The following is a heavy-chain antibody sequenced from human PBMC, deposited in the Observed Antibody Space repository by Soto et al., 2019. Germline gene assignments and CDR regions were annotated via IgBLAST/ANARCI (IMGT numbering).Heavy chain of an antibody. D-gene: IGHD3-3*01. CDR3: AADASSSGYYWFYFDN. Sequence: HMDLVQSGPEVKKPGTSVKVSCKASEFTFSSSAVQWVRQTRGQRLEWIGWIAGGSGNTNYAQNFRNRVTLTRDVATRTAYMELSSLAPEETAIYYSAADASSSGYYWFYFDNWGKGTQVTVSS. CDR1: EFTFSSSA. CDR2: IAGGSGNT. J-gene: IGHJ4*02. V-gene: IGHV1-58*01.